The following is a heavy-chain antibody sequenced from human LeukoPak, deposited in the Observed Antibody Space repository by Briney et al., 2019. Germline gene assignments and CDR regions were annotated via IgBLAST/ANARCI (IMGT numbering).Heavy chain of an antibody. CDR1: GFTFSNAW. Sequence: GGSLRLSCAASGFTFSNAWMSWVRQAPGKGLEWVGLIKNKLDGGTTDYVAPVKGRFTISRDDSRNTLYLQMNSLESEDTAMYYCASYNDRDAFNIWGRGTMVTVSS. V-gene: IGHV3-15*01. CDR2: IKNKLDGGTT. CDR3: ASYNDRDAFNI. J-gene: IGHJ3*02. D-gene: IGHD1-14*01.